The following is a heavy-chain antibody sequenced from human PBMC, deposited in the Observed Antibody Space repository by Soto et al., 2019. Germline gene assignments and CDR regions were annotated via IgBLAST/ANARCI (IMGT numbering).Heavy chain of an antibody. J-gene: IGHJ6*02. V-gene: IGHV1-46*01. CDR3: ASNVLRFLEWSEGCMVL. Sequence: ASVKVSCKASGYTFTSYYMHWVRQAPGQGFEWMGIINPSGGSTSYAQKFQGRVTMTRDTSTSTVYMELSSLRSEDTAVYYCASNVLRFLEWSEGCMVLWGQGTTVTVSS. CDR1: GYTFTSYY. D-gene: IGHD3-3*01. CDR2: INPSGGST.